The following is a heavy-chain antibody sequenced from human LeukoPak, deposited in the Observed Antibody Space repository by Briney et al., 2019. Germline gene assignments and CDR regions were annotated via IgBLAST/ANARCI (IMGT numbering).Heavy chain of an antibody. D-gene: IGHD6-19*01. J-gene: IGHJ4*02. V-gene: IGHV3-30-3*01. Sequence: GGSLRLSCAASGFTFSSYAMHWVRQAPGKGLEWVAVISYDGSNKCYADSVKGRFTISRDNSKNTLYLQMNSLRAEDTAVYYCARDLAVAALDYWGQGTLVTVSS. CDR3: ARDLAVAALDY. CDR1: GFTFSSYA. CDR2: ISYDGSNK.